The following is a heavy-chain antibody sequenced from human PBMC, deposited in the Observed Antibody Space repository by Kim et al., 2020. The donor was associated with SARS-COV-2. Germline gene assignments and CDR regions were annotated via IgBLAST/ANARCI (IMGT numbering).Heavy chain of an antibody. V-gene: IGHV1-69*13. J-gene: IGHJ3*02. CDR3: ARGGPNYYDSSGYHDAFDI. CDR2: IIPIFGTA. D-gene: IGHD3-22*01. Sequence: SVKVSCKASGGTFSSYAISWVRQAPGQGLEWMGGIIPIFGTANYAQKFQGRVTITADESTSTAYMELSSLRSEDTAVYYCARGGPNYYDSSGYHDAFDIWGQGTMVTVSS. CDR1: GGTFSSYA.